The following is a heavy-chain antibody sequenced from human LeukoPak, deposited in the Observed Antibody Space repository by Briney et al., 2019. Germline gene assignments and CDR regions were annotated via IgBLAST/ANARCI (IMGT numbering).Heavy chain of an antibody. J-gene: IGHJ5*02. Sequence: SETLSLTCTVSGGSISSYYWSWIRQPPGKGLEWIGYIYYSGSTNYNPSLKSRVTISVDTSKDQFSLKLSSVTAADTAVYYCARDPRSGWFDPWGQGTLVTVSS. D-gene: IGHD3-3*01. CDR3: ARDPRSGWFDP. V-gene: IGHV4-59*01. CDR1: GGSISSYY. CDR2: IYYSGST.